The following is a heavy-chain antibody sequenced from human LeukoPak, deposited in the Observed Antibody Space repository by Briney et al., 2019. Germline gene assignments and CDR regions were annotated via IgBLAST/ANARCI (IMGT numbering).Heavy chain of an antibody. Sequence: GGSLRLSCAASGFTFRSYNMNWVRQAPGKGLEWVSAISGSGGSTYYADSVKGRFTISRDNSKNTLYLQMNSLRAEDTAVYYCARELVGATIDYWGQGTLVTVSS. J-gene: IGHJ4*02. CDR1: GFTFRSYN. D-gene: IGHD1-26*01. CDR3: ARELVGATIDY. CDR2: ISGSGGST. V-gene: IGHV3-23*01.